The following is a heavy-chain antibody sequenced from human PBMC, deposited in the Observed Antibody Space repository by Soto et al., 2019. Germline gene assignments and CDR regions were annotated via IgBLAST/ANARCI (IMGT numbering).Heavy chain of an antibody. D-gene: IGHD2-2*01. J-gene: IGHJ3*02. CDR3: ARLYCSSSSCYSVGAFDI. Sequence: GGSLRLSCAASGFTFSSYGMHWVRQAPGKGLEWVALIWFDGSDKYYVDSVKGRFTISRDNSKNTVHLQMNSLRVEDTAVYYCARLYCSSSSCYSVGAFDIRSQGTVVTVSS. CDR1: GFTFSSYG. CDR2: IWFDGSDK. V-gene: IGHV3-33*01.